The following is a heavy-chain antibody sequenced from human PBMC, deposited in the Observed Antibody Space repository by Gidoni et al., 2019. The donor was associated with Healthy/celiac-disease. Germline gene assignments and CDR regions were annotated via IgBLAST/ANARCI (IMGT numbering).Heavy chain of an antibody. D-gene: IGHD6-6*01. Sequence: QVQLVQSGAEVTKPGSSVKVSCKASGGTFSSYAIRWVRQAPGQGLEWMGGIIPIFGTANYAQKFQGRVTITADESTSTAYMELSSLRSEDTAVYYCARHSSIAAPGPNYYYYYGMDVWGQGTTVTVSS. CDR3: ARHSSIAAPGPNYYYYYGMDV. V-gene: IGHV1-69*01. CDR2: IIPIFGTA. CDR1: GGTFSSYA. J-gene: IGHJ6*02.